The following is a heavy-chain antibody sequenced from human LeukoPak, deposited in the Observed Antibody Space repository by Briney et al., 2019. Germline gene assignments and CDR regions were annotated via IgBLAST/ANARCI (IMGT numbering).Heavy chain of an antibody. J-gene: IGHJ6*02. CDR1: GYTFINYA. V-gene: IGHV1-3*01. CDR2: INAGNGNT. CDR3: ARTSPGLYYYGMDV. Sequence: ASVKVSCKASGYTFINYAVHWVRRAPGQRLEWMGWINAGNGNTKYSQKFQGRVAITRDTSASTAYMELSSLRSEDTAVYYCARTSPGLYYYGMDVWGQGTTVTVSS.